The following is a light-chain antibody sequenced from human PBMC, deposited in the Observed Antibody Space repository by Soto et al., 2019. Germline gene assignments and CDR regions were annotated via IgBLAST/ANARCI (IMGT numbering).Light chain of an antibody. V-gene: IGLV2-14*03. J-gene: IGLJ1*01. Sequence: QSVLPQPASVSGSPGQPITISCTPTSSDVSGYNYVSWYQHHPGKAPKLMIYDVSNRPSGVSIRFSGSKSDNTASLTISGLQPEDEADYHCSSYTTSNTRQIVFGTGTKVTVL. CDR3: SSYTTSNTRQIV. CDR1: SSDVSGYNY. CDR2: DVS.